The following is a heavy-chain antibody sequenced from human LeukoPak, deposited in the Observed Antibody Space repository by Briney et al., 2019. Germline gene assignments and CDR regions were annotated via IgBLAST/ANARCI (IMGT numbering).Heavy chain of an antibody. CDR3: ARDLGGYSYYYMDV. CDR2: IYTSGGT. J-gene: IGHJ6*03. V-gene: IGHV4-4*07. CDR1: GGSISSYY. D-gene: IGHD3-16*01. Sequence: SETLSLTCTVSGGSISSYYWSWIRQPAGKGLEWIGRIYTSGGTNYNPSLKSRVTISVDKSRKQFSLQLSSVTAAGTAVYYCARDLGGYSYYYMDVWGKGTTVTVSS.